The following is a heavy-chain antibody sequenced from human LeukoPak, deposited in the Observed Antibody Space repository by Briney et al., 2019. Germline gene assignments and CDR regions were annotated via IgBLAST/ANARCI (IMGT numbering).Heavy chain of an antibody. Sequence: GGSLRLSCSASGLIFSTYAMQWVRQAPGKGLEYVSGIGASGDSTYYADSVKGRFIISRDNSKNTLYLQMSSLRANDTALYYCVSLTPHNDYWGQGTLVTVSS. CDR3: VSLTPHNDY. CDR2: IGASGDST. V-gene: IGHV3-64D*09. CDR1: GLIFSTYA. D-gene: IGHD3-9*01. J-gene: IGHJ4*02.